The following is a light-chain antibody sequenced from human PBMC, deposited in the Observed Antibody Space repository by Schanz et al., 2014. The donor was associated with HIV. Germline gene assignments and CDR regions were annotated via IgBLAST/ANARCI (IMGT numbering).Light chain of an antibody. CDR2: NND. V-gene: IGLV1-44*01. Sequence: QSVLTQPPSASATPGQRITIFCSGIRSDIGGRSVDWYRQRPGTAPKLLIHNNDQRPSGVPDRFTGSQSGTSASLAISGLQFDDETLYYCAAWDYTLNGPLFGGGTKLTVL. J-gene: IGLJ2*01. CDR1: RSDIGGRS. CDR3: AAWDYTLNGPL.